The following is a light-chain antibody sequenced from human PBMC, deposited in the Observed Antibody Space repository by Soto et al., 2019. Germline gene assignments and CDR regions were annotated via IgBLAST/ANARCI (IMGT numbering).Light chain of an antibody. CDR2: DVS. J-gene: IGLJ1*01. CDR3: HSYTNSDAYV. V-gene: IGLV2-14*01. CDR1: SKFVGAYNY. Sequence: QSVLNQPAPVFWSPGQSITISFTGNSKFVGAYNYVSWYQQHPGKAPKLMIYDVSNRPSGVSNRFSGSKSGNTASLTISGLQAEDEADYYSHSYTNSDAYVFGAGTKVTVL.